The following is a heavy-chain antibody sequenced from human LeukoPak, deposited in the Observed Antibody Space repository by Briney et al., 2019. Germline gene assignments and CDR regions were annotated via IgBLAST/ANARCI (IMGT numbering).Heavy chain of an antibody. CDR2: INPSGLWS. D-gene: IGHD3-22*01. V-gene: IGHV1-46*01. J-gene: IGHJ1*01. Sequence: ASVKVSCKASGYTFTTHYMHWVRQAPGQGLEWMGVINPSGLWSSSAQKFQGRVTMTRDTSTSTDYMELRSLRSDDTAVYYCARDPAITYYYESSGYFFQHWGQGTLVTVSS. CDR3: ARDPAITYYYESSGYFFQH. CDR1: GYTFTTHY.